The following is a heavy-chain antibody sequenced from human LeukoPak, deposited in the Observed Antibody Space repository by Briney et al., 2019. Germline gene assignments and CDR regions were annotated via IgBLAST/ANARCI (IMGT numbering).Heavy chain of an antibody. CDR1: GGSINNYY. J-gene: IGHJ3*01. V-gene: IGHV4-4*07. CDR2: IYSSGST. CDR3: ARDSIAAAGTGL. D-gene: IGHD6-13*01. Sequence: TSETLSLTCTVSGGSINNYYWSWIRQPAGKGLEWIGRIYSSGSTNYSPSLKSRVTMSVDTSKNQFSLKLTSVTAADTAMYYCARDSIAAAGTGLWGQGTMVTASS.